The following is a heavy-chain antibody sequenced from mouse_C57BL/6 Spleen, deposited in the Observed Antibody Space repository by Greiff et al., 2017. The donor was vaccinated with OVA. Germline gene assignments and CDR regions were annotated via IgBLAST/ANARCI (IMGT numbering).Heavy chain of an antibody. V-gene: IGHV1-61*01. CDR2: IYPTDSET. CDR3: ARRDY. Sequence: QVQLQQPGAELVRPGSSVKLSCKASGYTFTSYWMDWVKQRPGQGLEWIGNIYPTDSETPYNQKFKAKATLTVDKSSSTAYMQLSSLTSADSADYYCARRDYWGQGTTLTVSS. CDR1: GYTFTSYW. J-gene: IGHJ2*01.